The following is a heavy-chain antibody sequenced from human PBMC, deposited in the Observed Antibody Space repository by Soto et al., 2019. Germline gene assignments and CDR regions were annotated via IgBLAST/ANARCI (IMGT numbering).Heavy chain of an antibody. CDR1: GFTFSSYA. V-gene: IGHV3-30-3*01. D-gene: IGHD5-18*01. J-gene: IGHJ4*02. CDR2: ISYDGSNK. CDR3: ARDEPTGYSYGYGDY. Sequence: QVQLVESGGGVVQPGRSLRLSCAASGFTFSSYAMHWVRQAPGKGLEWVAVISYDGSNKYYADSVKGRFTIYRDNSKNTLYLQMNSLRAEDTAVYYCARDEPTGYSYGYGDYWGQGTLVTVSS.